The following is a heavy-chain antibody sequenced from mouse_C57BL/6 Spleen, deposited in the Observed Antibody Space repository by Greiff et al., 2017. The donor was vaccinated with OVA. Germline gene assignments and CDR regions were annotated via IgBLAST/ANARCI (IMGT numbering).Heavy chain of an antibody. CDR2: INPSSGYT. Sequence: QVHVKQSGAELAKPGASVKLSCKASGYTFTSYWMHWVKQRPGQGLEWIGYINPSSGYTKYNQKFKDKATFTADKSSSTAYMQLSSLTYEDSAVYYCAKSSHYYAMDYWGQGTSVTVSS. D-gene: IGHD1-1*01. V-gene: IGHV1-7*01. CDR1: GYTFTSYW. J-gene: IGHJ4*01. CDR3: AKSSHYYAMDY.